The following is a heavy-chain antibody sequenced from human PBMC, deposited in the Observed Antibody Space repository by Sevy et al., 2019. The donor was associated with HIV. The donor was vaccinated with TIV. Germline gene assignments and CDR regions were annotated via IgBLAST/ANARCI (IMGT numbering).Heavy chain of an antibody. Sequence: GGSLRLSCAVSGFDVSTNYMTWVRQAPGKGLEWVSLIYSGGNTYYAVSVKGRFSNSRDNSKNTLYLQMNSLRAEDTALYYCARYMEWGGRRYYYGMDDWGQRTTVTVSS. CDR2: IYSGGNT. CDR1: GFDVSTNY. V-gene: IGHV3-53*01. J-gene: IGHJ6*02. D-gene: IGHD3-3*01. CDR3: ARYMEWGGRRYYYGMDD.